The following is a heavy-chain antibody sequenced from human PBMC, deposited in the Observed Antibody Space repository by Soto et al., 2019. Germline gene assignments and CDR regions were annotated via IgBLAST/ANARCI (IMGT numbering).Heavy chain of an antibody. CDR1: GDTISSYY. CDR3: ARRYSSSFDY. D-gene: IGHD6-13*01. V-gene: IGHV4-59*08. CDR2: IYYSGST. J-gene: IGHJ4*02. Sequence: QVQLQESGPRLVKTSETQSLTCTVAGDTISSYYWSWIRQPPGKGLEWIGYIYYSGSTNYNPSLKSRVTISVDTSKNQFSLKLSSVTAADTAVYYCARRYSSSFDYWGQGTLVTVSS.